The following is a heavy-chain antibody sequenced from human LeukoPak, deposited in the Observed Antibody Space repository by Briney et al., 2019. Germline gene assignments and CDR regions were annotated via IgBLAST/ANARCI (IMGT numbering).Heavy chain of an antibody. CDR1: GFTFSSYA. D-gene: IGHD6-13*01. CDR3: AKVIAAAGTSEYFQH. V-gene: IGHV3-23*01. J-gene: IGHJ1*01. Sequence: PGGSLRLSCAASGFTFSSYAMSWVRQAPGKGLERVSAISGSGGSTYYADSVKGRFTISRDNSKNTLYLQMNSLRAEDTAVYYCAKVIAAAGTSEYFQHWGQGTLVTVSS. CDR2: ISGSGGST.